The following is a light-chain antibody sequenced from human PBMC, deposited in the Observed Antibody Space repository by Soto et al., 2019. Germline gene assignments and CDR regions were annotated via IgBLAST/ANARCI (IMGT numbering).Light chain of an antibody. CDR1: QSVSSN. V-gene: IGKV3-15*01. Sequence: EIVMTQSPATLSVSPGERDTLSCRASQSVSSNLAWYQQKPGQAPRLLIYGASTRATGIPARFSGSGSGTEFPLTISSLQSEDFAVYYCQQYNNWLITFGQGTRLEIK. J-gene: IGKJ5*01. CDR2: GAS. CDR3: QQYNNWLIT.